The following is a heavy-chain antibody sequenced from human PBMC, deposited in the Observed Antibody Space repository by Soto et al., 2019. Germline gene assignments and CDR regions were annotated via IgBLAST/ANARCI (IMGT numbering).Heavy chain of an antibody. J-gene: IGHJ4*02. CDR1: GYTFTSYG. V-gene: IGHV1-18*01. CDR2: ISAYKGNT. Sequence: ASVKGSCKASGYTFTSYGISWVRQAPGQGLEWMGWISAYKGNTNYAQKLQGRVTMTTDTSTSTAYMELRSLRSDDTAAYYCARDPTTVDTAMVLGTYDYWGQGTLVTVSS. D-gene: IGHD5-18*01. CDR3: ARDPTTVDTAMVLGTYDY.